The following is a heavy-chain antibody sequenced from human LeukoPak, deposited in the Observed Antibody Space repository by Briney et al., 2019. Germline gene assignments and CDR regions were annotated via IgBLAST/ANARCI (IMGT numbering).Heavy chain of an antibody. CDR1: GASNCSYY. J-gene: IGHJ4*02. Sequence: SETLSLTCTVCGASNCSYYWTWLRQPPGKDLEGGGHIYYGGTIYYNPSLERRVTISIDTSESQFSLKLGSLTAADTAVYFCAGLQVGATALHHWGQGTLVTVSS. CDR2: IYYGGTI. CDR3: AGLQVGATALHH. V-gene: IGHV4-59*01. D-gene: IGHD1-26*01.